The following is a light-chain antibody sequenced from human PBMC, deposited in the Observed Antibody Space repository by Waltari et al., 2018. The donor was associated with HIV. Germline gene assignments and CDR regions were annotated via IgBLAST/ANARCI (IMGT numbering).Light chain of an antibody. Sequence: QSALTQPRSVSGSPGQSVTVSCTEASSDVGGYDSVPWYQQHPGKAPKLIIYDVTKRPSGVPGRFSGSRSGDTASLTISGLQADDEADYYCCSYAGSYSYVFGAGTRVIVL. CDR1: SSDVGGYDS. V-gene: IGLV2-11*01. CDR2: DVT. J-gene: IGLJ1*01. CDR3: CSYAGSYSYV.